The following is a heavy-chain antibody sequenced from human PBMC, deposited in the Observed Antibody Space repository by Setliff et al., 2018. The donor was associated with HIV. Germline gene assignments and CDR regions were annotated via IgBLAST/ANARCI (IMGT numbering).Heavy chain of an antibody. D-gene: IGHD3-22*01. CDR1: GDIFTSYY. CDR2: INPSGGST. V-gene: IGHV1-46*01. Sequence: EASVKVSCKASGDIFTSYYMHWVRQAPGQGPEWMGVINPSGGSTIHAQKFQGRVTMTRDTSTSTVYMQLSTLRAEDTAVYYCARERLGRSGFEYLQHWGQGTLVPVSS. J-gene: IGHJ1*01. CDR3: ARERLGRSGFEYLQH.